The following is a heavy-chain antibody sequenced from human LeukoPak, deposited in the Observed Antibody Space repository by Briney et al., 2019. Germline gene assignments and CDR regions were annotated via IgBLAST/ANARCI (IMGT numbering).Heavy chain of an antibody. J-gene: IGHJ6*03. CDR3: ARAGSGSSPYYYYYMDV. CDR1: GYTFTSYY. CDR2: INPNSGGT. V-gene: IGHV1-2*02. Sequence: ASVKVSCKASGYTFTSYYMHWVRQAPGQGLEWMGWINPNSGGTNYAQKFQGRVTMTRDTSISTAYMELSRLRSDDTAVYYCARAGSGSSPYYYYYMDVWAKGPRSPSP. D-gene: IGHD1-26*01.